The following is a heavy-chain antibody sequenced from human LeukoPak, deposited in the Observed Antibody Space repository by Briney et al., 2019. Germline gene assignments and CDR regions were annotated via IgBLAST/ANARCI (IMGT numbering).Heavy chain of an antibody. Sequence: PGGSLRLSCAASGFTFSNAWMSWVRQAPGKGLEWVGRIKSKTDGGTTDYAAPVKGRFTISRDDSKNTLYLQMNSLKTEDTAVYYCTPAGQLLWEDAFDIWGQGTMVTVSS. CDR1: GFTFSNAW. J-gene: IGHJ3*02. CDR3: TPAGQLLWEDAFDI. D-gene: IGHD2-2*01. CDR2: IKSKTDGGTT. V-gene: IGHV3-15*01.